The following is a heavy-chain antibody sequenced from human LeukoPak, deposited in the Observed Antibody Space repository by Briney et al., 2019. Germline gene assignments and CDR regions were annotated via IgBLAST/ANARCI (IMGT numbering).Heavy chain of an antibody. CDR2: IYYSGST. CDR1: GGSISSGGYY. J-gene: IGHJ4*02. Sequence: PSETLSLTCTVSGGSISSGGYYLSWIRQHPGKGLEWIGYIYYSGSTYYNPSLKSRVTISVDTSKNQFSLKLSSVTAADTAVYYCASVRYFDWLIDYWGQGTLVTVSS. V-gene: IGHV4-31*03. CDR3: ASVRYFDWLIDY. D-gene: IGHD3-9*01.